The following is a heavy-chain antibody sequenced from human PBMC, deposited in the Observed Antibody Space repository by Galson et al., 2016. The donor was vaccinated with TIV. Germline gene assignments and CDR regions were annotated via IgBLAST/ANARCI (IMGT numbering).Heavy chain of an antibody. CDR3: ARARRLAPTR. V-gene: IGHV4-61*02. J-gene: IGHJ4*02. D-gene: IGHD6-19*01. CDR2: IKASGST. Sequence: NWIRQPPGKGLEWIGRIKASGSTNYNPSLKSRVTISVDTSKNQFSLKLTSVTAADTAVYYCARARRLAPTRWGQGTLVTVSS.